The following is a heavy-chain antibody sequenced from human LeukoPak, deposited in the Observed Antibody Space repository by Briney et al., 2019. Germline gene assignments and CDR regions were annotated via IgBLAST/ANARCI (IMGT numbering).Heavy chain of an antibody. J-gene: IGHJ3*02. CDR1: GFTFSSYA. D-gene: IGHD3-22*01. Sequence: PGGSLRLSCAASGFTFSSYAMSWVRQAPGKGLEWDSAISGSGGSTYYADSVKGRFTISRDNSKNTLYLQMNSLRAEDTAVYYCAGKLARRYYYDSSGYYYYAFDIWGQGTMVTVSS. V-gene: IGHV3-23*01. CDR3: AGKLARRYYYDSSGYYYYAFDI. CDR2: ISGSGGST.